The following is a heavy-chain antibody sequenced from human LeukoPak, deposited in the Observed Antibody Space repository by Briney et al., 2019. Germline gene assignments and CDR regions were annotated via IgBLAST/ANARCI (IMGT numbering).Heavy chain of an antibody. Sequence: SETLSLTCAVYGGSFSGYYWSWLRQPPGKGLEWIGEINHSGSTNYNPSLKSRVTISVDTSKNQFSLKLSSVTAADTAVYYCARAGYSGYDRPRFDYWGQGTLVTVSS. D-gene: IGHD5-12*01. CDR3: ARAGYSGYDRPRFDY. CDR1: GGSFSGYY. V-gene: IGHV4-34*01. J-gene: IGHJ4*02. CDR2: INHSGST.